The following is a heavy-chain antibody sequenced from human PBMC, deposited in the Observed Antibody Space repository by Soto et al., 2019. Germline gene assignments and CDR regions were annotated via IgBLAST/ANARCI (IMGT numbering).Heavy chain of an antibody. CDR2: IIPIFGTA. J-gene: IGHJ6*02. Sequence: SVKVSCKASGGTFSSYAISWVRQAPGQGLEWMGGIIPIFGTANYAQKFQGRVTITADESTSTAYMELSSPRSEDTAVYYCARDLGDYDLYYYYGMDVWGQGTTVTVSS. CDR3: ARDLGDYDLYYYYGMDV. CDR1: GGTFSSYA. D-gene: IGHD4-17*01. V-gene: IGHV1-69*13.